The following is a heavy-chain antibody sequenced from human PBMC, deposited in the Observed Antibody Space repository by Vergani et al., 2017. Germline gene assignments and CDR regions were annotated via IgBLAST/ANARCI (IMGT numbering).Heavy chain of an antibody. Sequence: QVQLQESGPGLVKPSQTLTLTCTVSGGSISSGSYYWSWIRQPAGKGLEWIGRSYTSGSTNYNPSLKSRVTISVDTSKNQFSLKLSSVTAADTAVYYCARDGLXWFGELLYPNWFDPWGQGTLVTVSS. D-gene: IGHD3-10*01. CDR1: GGSISSGSYY. CDR3: ARDGLXWFGELLYPNWFDP. CDR2: SYTSGST. J-gene: IGHJ5*02. V-gene: IGHV4-61*02.